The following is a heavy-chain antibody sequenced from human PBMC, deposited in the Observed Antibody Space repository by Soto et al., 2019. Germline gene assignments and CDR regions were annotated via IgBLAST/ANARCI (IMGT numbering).Heavy chain of an antibody. V-gene: IGHV4-34*01. D-gene: IGHD3-3*01. Sequence: SETLSLTCAVYGGSFSGYYWSWIRQPPGKGLEWIGEINHSGSTNYNPSLKSRVTISADTSKNQFSLKLSSVTAADTAVYYCARGHGPYYDFWSGYRQSGNGFDPWGQGTLVTVSS. CDR3: ARGHGPYYDFWSGYRQSGNGFDP. CDR1: GGSFSGYY. CDR2: INHSGST. J-gene: IGHJ5*02.